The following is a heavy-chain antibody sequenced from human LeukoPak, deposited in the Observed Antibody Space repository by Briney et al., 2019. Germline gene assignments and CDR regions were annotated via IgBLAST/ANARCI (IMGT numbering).Heavy chain of an antibody. CDR1: GFTFSSYW. J-gene: IGHJ4*02. CDR3: ARYRHLYY. CDR2: IKQAGSEK. V-gene: IGHV3-7*01. Sequence: PGGSLRLSCAASGFTFSSYWMTWVRQAPGKGLEWVANIKQAGSEKFYVDSVKGRFTISRDNAKSSLYLQMNSLRAEDTAMYYCARYRHLYYWGQGTLVTVSS. D-gene: IGHD3-16*01.